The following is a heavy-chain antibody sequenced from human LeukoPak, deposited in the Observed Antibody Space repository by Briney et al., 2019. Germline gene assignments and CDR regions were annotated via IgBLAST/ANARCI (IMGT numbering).Heavy chain of an antibody. Sequence: SETLSLTCTVSGGSISGSYWSWIRQPPGKGLEWIAYMYNSGSTNYSASLKSRVTISIDTSKNQFSLKLSSLTAADTAIYYCARGIESYGDYGYWGRGILVTVSS. J-gene: IGHJ4*02. CDR2: MYNSGST. CDR3: ARGIESYGDYGY. D-gene: IGHD4-17*01. CDR1: GGSISGSY. V-gene: IGHV4-59*01.